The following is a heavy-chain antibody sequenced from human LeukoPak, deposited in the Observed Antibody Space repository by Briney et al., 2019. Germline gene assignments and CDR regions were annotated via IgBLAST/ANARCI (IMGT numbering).Heavy chain of an antibody. Sequence: GGSLRLSCAASGFTFSDYYMSWIRQAPGRGLEWVSYIKNSGSSIYYADSVKGRFTVSRDNAKNSMYLQMNSLRAEDTAVYYCARGRYTIFSQFDHWGQGALVTVSS. J-gene: IGHJ4*02. CDR2: IKNSGSSI. CDR3: ARGRYTIFSQFDH. D-gene: IGHD3-9*01. CDR1: GFTFSDYY. V-gene: IGHV3-11*01.